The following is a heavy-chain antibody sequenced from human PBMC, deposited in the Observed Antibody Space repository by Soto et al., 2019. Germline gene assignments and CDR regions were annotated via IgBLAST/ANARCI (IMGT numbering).Heavy chain of an antibody. V-gene: IGHV1-18*01. D-gene: IGHD3-9*01. CDR3: TRAPGFMSDD. Sequence: QVQLVQSGAEVKKPGASVKVSCKASGYTFTSYGISWVRQAPGQGLEWMGWISAYNANTNYAQKIQARVTMNTDTTTSPAYIELRSLRSDSAAVYYCTRAPGFMSDDWGQGTLVTVSS. CDR1: GYTFTSYG. CDR2: ISAYNANT. J-gene: IGHJ4*02.